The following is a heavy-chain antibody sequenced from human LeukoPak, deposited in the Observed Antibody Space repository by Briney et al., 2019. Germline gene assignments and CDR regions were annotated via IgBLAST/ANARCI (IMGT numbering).Heavy chain of an antibody. D-gene: IGHD4-17*01. J-gene: IGHJ4*02. CDR1: GFTVSSNY. Sequence: GALRLSCAVSGFTVSSNYMSWVRQAPGKGLEWVSVIYSGGSTYYADSVKGRFTVSRDNSKNTLYLQMNSLRAEDTAVYHCARAVSDYSRNFDYWGQGTLVTVSS. CDR3: ARAVSDYSRNFDY. V-gene: IGHV3-66*01. CDR2: IYSGGST.